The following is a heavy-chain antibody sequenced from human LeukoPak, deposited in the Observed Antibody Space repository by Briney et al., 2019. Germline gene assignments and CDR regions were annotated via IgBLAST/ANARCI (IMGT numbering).Heavy chain of an antibody. D-gene: IGHD3-10*01. J-gene: IGHJ4*02. CDR1: GFTFSSYS. Sequence: PGGSLRLSCAASGFTFSSYSMNWVRQAPGKGLEWVSSISSSSSYIYYADSVKGRFTISRDNAENSLYLQMNSLRAEDTAVYYCARGSYGSGSEFDYWGQGTLVTVSS. CDR2: ISSSSSYI. V-gene: IGHV3-21*01. CDR3: ARGSYGSGSEFDY.